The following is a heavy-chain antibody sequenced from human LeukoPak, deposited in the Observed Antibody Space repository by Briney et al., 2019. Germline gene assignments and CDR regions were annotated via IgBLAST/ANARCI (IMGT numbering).Heavy chain of an antibody. D-gene: IGHD5-18*01. J-gene: IGHJ4*02. CDR3: ARDDRYSYGYSQSGHFDY. Sequence: GGSLRLSCAASGFTFSSYSMNWVRQAPGKGLEWVSSISSTSNYIYYADSVKGRFTIPRDNAKTSLYLQMNSLRAEDTAVYYCARDDRYSYGYSQSGHFDYWGQGILVTVSS. CDR2: ISSTSNYI. V-gene: IGHV3-21*01. CDR1: GFTFSSYS.